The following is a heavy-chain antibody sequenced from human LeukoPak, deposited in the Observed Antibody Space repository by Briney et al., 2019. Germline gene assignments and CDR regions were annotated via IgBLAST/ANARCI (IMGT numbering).Heavy chain of an antibody. V-gene: IGHV4-34*01. CDR2: INHSGST. J-gene: IGHJ4*02. Sequence: SETLSLTCAVYGGSFSGYYWIWIRQPPGKGLEWIAEINHSGSTNYNPSLKSRVTISVDTSKNQFSLKLSSVTAADTAVYYCARGLRINYYGSGSYWTFDYWGQGTLVTVSS. D-gene: IGHD3-10*01. CDR1: GGSFSGYY. CDR3: ARGLRINYYGSGSYWTFDY.